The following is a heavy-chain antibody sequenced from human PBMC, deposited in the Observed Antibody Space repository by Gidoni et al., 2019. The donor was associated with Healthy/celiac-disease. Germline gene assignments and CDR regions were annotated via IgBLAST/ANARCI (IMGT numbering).Heavy chain of an antibody. V-gene: IGHV3-13*01. CDR3: ARGGYYDSTHHGMDV. D-gene: IGHD3-22*01. CDR2: IGTAGDT. CDR1: GFTFSSYA. J-gene: IGHJ6*02. Sequence: EVQLVESGGGLVQPGGSLSLSCAASGFTFSSYAMHWVRQATGKGLEWVSAIGTAGDTYYPGSVKGRFTISRENAKNSLYLQMNSLRAGDTAVYYCARGGYYDSTHHGMDVWGQGTTVTVSS.